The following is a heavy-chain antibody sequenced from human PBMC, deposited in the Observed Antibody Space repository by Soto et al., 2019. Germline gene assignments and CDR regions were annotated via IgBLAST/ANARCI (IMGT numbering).Heavy chain of an antibody. CDR2: ISYDGSNK. CDR3: AKDLFADYYYYGMDV. Sequence: GGSLRLSCAASGFTFSSYGMHWVRQAPGKGLEWVAVISYDGSNKYYADSVKGRFTISRDNSKNTLYLQMNSLRAEDTAVYYCAKDLFADYYYYGMDVWGQGTTVTVS. J-gene: IGHJ6*02. D-gene: IGHD3-3*01. V-gene: IGHV3-30*18. CDR1: GFTFSSYG.